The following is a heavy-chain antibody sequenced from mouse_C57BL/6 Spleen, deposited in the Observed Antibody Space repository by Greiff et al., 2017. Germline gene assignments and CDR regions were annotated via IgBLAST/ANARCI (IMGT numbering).Heavy chain of an antibody. V-gene: IGHV2-9-1*01. J-gene: IGHJ4*01. D-gene: IGHD2-3*01. Sequence: QVQLKESGPGLVAPSQSLSITCTVSGFSLTSYAISWVRQPPGKGLEWLGVIWTGGGPNYNSALKSRLSISKDNSKSQVFLKMNSLQTDDTARYYCARIGDGYYSYYAMDYWGQGTSVTVSS. CDR3: ARIGDGYYSYYAMDY. CDR2: IWTGGGP. CDR1: GFSLTSYA.